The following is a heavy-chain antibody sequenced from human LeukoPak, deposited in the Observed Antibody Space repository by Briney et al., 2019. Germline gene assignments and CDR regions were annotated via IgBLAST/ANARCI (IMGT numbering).Heavy chain of an antibody. V-gene: IGHV3-30*04. CDR1: GFTFSNYA. J-gene: IGHJ5*02. CDR3: ARAKEAMRFDP. CDR2: ISYDGSNK. Sequence: GGSLRLSCAASGFTFSNYALHWVRQAPGKGLEWVAVISYDGSNKFYADSVRGRFTISRDNAKNSLYLQMNSLRAEDTAVYYCARAKEAMRFDPWGQGTLVTVSS.